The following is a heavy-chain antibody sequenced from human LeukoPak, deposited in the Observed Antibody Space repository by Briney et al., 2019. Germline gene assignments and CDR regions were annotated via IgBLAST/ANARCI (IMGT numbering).Heavy chain of an antibody. D-gene: IGHD5-18*01. CDR1: GWSFSGYY. J-gene: IGHJ2*01. V-gene: IGHV4-34*01. CDR3: ARGRYSYGYRWWYFDL. Sequence: SETLSLTCAVYGWSFSGYYWSWIRQPPGKGLEWVGEINHSGSTNYNPSLKRRVTISVGTSKNQFSLKLSSVTAADTAVYYCARGRYSYGYRWWYFDLWGRGTLVTVSS. CDR2: INHSGST.